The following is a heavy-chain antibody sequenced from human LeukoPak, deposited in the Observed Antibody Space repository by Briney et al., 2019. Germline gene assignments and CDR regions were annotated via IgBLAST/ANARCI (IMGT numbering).Heavy chain of an antibody. Sequence: GESLKISCKGSGYIFTNHWIGWVRQMPGKGLEWMGIIYPGDSDTRYSPSFQGQVTTSDDKSISTAYLQWSSLKASDTAMYYCAGGRSAFYFDYWGQGTLVTVSS. CDR3: AGGRSAFYFDY. CDR2: IYPGDSDT. V-gene: IGHV5-51*01. J-gene: IGHJ4*02. CDR1: GYIFTNHW. D-gene: IGHD3-16*01.